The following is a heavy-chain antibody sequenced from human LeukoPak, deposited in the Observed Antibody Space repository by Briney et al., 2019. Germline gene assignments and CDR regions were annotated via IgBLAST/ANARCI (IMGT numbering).Heavy chain of an antibody. D-gene: IGHD2-2*01. J-gene: IGHJ4*02. CDR2: IWYDGSKE. CDR3: ATDFGTKAAARFFFAY. Sequence: GGSLRLSCAASGFTFSSYAMHWVRQAPGKGREWVAFIWYDGSKEYYADSVKGRFTISKDNSTTALYLQMNSLRAEDTAVYYCATDFGTKAAARFFFAYWGQGTLVPVSS. CDR1: GFTFSSYA. V-gene: IGHV3-30*02.